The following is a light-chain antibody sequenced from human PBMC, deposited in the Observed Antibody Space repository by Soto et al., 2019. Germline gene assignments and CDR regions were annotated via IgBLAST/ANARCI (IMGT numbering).Light chain of an antibody. CDR1: QSVSSSY. V-gene: IGKV3-20*01. CDR2: GAS. CDR3: QQYGSSPRT. J-gene: IGKJ1*01. Sequence: EIVLTQSPGTLSLSPGERATLSCRASQSVSSSYLAWYQQKPGQAPRLLIFGASNRATDIPDRFSGSGSGTDFTLTISRLEPEDFAVYYCQQYGSSPRTFGQGTKVEI.